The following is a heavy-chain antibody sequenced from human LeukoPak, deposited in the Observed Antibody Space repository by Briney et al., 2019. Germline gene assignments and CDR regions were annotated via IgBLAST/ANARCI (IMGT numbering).Heavy chain of an antibody. CDR2: IYYSGST. V-gene: IGHV4-38-2*02. J-gene: IGHJ4*02. D-gene: IGHD3-22*01. Sequence: SETLSLTCTVSGYSISSGYYWGWIRQPPGKGLEWIGSIYYSGSTYYNPSLKGRVTISVDTSKNQFSLKLSSVTAADTAVYYCARQWYDSSGYYFDYWGQGTLVTVSS. CDR1: GYSISSGYY. CDR3: ARQWYDSSGYYFDY.